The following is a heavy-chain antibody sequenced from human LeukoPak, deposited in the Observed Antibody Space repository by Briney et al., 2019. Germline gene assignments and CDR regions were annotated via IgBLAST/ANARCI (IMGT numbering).Heavy chain of an antibody. V-gene: IGHV3-21*01. CDR2: ISSSSYI. D-gene: IGHD5-12*01. CDR3: ARDRDIVATSDYGMDV. CDR1: GFTFSSYS. Sequence: GGSLRLSCAASGFTFSSYSMNWVRQAPGKGLEWVSSISSSSYIYYADSVKGRFTISRDNAKNSLYLQMNSLRAEDTAVYYCARDRDIVATSDYGMDVWGQGTTVTVSS. J-gene: IGHJ6*02.